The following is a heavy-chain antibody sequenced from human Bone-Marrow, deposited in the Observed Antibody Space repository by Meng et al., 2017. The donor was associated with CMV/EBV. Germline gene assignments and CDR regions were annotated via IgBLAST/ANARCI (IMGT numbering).Heavy chain of an antibody. J-gene: IGHJ6*02. CDR3: ARVSARIAARNYYYYGMDV. Sequence: SVKVSCKASGGTFSSYAISWVRQAPGQGLEWMGGIIPIFGTANYAQKFQGRVTITTDESTSTAYMELSSLRSEDTAVYYCARVSARIAARNYYYYGMDVWGQGTMVTVSS. V-gene: IGHV1-69*05. CDR1: GGTFSSYA. D-gene: IGHD6-6*01. CDR2: IIPIFGTA.